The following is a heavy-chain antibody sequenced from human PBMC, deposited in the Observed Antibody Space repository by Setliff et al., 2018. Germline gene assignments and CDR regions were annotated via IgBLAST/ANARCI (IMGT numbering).Heavy chain of an antibody. CDR3: VRDLGDLVATILSFFDY. Sequence: GASVKVSCKSSGYTFTSYGISWMRQAPGQGLEWMGWSSAYNGKTQYAQKFQGRVTMTTDTSTSTAYMELVSLTSDDTALYFCVRDLGDLVATILSFFDYWGQGTLVTVSS. D-gene: IGHD5-12*01. V-gene: IGHV1-18*01. CDR2: SSAYNGKT. J-gene: IGHJ4*02. CDR1: GYTFTSYG.